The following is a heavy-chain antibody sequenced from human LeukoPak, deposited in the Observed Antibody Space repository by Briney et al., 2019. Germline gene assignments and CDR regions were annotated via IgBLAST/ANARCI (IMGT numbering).Heavy chain of an antibody. CDR3: ARDGEWLLPQN. CDR1: GGSFSGYY. J-gene: IGHJ4*02. D-gene: IGHD3-22*01. V-gene: IGHV4-34*01. CDR2: INHSGST. Sequence: PSETLSLTCAVYGGSFSGYYWSWIRQPPGKGLEWIGEINHSGSTNYNPSLKSRVTISVDTSKNQFSLKLSSVTAADTAVYYCARDGEWLLPQNWGQGTLVTVSS.